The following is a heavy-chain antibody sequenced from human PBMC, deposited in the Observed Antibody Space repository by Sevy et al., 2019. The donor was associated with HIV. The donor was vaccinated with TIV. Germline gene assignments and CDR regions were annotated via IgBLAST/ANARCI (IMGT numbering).Heavy chain of an antibody. J-gene: IGHJ5*02. CDR3: AIVGLRYFSVSSVYQGDWFDP. CDR2: SDPQHGET. D-gene: IGHD3-9*01. CDR1: GYTLTKLS. V-gene: IGHV1-24*01. Sequence: ASVKVSCKVSGYTLTKLSIHWVRQAPGKGLEWMGNSDPQHGETIYAQNFQGRVTMTEDTSTDTAFMELSSLTSEDTALYYCAIVGLRYFSVSSVYQGDWFDPWGQGTLVTVSS.